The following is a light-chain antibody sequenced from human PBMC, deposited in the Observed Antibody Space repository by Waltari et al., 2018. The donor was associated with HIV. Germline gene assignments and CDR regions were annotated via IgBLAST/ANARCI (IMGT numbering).Light chain of an antibody. CDR1: ELANHS. CDR2: RDT. J-gene: IGLJ2*01. Sequence: SPDLTQAPSVSVSPGQTARISCVGHELANHSVHWYQEKAGQAPVLVISRDTERPLGIPERISGSRSGSLATLTITGVLAEDEADYYCQSAAPSGTSVIFGGGTKLTVL. V-gene: IGLV3-25*03. CDR3: QSAAPSGTSVI.